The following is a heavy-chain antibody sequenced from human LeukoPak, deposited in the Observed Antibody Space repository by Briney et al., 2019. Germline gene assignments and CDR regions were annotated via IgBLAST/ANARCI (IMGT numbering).Heavy chain of an antibody. D-gene: IGHD6-13*01. CDR3: ANRIAAAGRGGGWFDP. CDR2: INHSGST. V-gene: IGHV4-34*01. J-gene: IGHJ5*02. CDR1: GGSFSDYY. Sequence: SETLSLTCAVYGGSFSDYYWSWIRQPPGKGLEWIGEINHSGSTNYNPSLKSRVTISVDTSKNQFSLKLSSVTAADTAVYYCANRIAAAGRGGGWFDPWGQGTLVTVSS.